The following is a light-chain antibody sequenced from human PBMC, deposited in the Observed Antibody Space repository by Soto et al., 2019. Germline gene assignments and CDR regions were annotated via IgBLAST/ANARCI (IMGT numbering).Light chain of an antibody. Sequence: IQFTHSRSSLSASVGDRVTITCRCSQGISSYLAWYQQKPGKAPKLLIYAASTLQSGVPSRFSGSGSGTDFTLTISSLQPEDFATYYCHQLDSFPITLGQGTRLEIK. CDR1: QGISSY. CDR3: HQLDSFPIT. J-gene: IGKJ5*01. CDR2: AAS. V-gene: IGKV1-9*01.